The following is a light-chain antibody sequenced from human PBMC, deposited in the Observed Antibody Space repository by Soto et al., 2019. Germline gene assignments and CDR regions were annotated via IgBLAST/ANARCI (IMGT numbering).Light chain of an antibody. CDR2: GAA. J-gene: IGKJ1*01. CDR3: QQYKNSWT. CDR1: QSVSSN. V-gene: IGKV3-15*01. Sequence: EIVMTQSPATLSVSPGERATLSCRASQSVSSNLAWYQQKPGQAPRLLIYGAATRATGIPARFSGSGSGTGFTLTISSLHSEDFAVYYCQQYKNSWTFGQGTKVEIK.